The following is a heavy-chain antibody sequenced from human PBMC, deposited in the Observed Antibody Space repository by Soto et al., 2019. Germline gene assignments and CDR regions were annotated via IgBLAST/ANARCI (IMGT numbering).Heavy chain of an antibody. CDR2: ISYDGSNK. CDR1: GFTFSSYA. V-gene: IGHV3-30-3*01. D-gene: IGHD3-22*01. J-gene: IGHJ3*02. Sequence: QVQLVESGGGVVQPGRSLRLSCAASGFTFSSYAMHWVRQAPGKGLEWVAVISYDGSNKYYADSVKGRFTISRDNSKNTLYLQMNSLRAEDTAVYYCARDRYYYDSSGYYGLETDAFDIWGQGTMVTVSS. CDR3: ARDRYYYDSSGYYGLETDAFDI.